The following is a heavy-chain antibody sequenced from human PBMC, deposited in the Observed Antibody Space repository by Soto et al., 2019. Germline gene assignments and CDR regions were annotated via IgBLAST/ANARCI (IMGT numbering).Heavy chain of an antibody. CDR3: AREDDGGDSLAV. Sequence: KPSETLSLTCTVSGDSISSDYYHWTWIRQSPGKGLEWIGYIHHSGSILYNPSLKSRVTISVDTSKNQFSLHLTSVTAADTAVYFCAREDDGGDSLAVWGQGTTVTVSS. D-gene: IGHD2-21*02. CDR2: IHHSGSI. CDR1: GDSISSDYYH. V-gene: IGHV4-30-4*08. J-gene: IGHJ6*02.